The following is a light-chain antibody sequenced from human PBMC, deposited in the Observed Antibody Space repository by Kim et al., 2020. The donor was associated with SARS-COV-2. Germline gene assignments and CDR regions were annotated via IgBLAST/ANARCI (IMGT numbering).Light chain of an antibody. CDR1: KLGDEH. J-gene: IGLJ3*02. CDR3: QAWDSTTAV. Sequence: SYELTQPPSVSVSPGQTASITCSGDKLGDEHASWYQQKPGQSPVLVIFQDTKRPSGIPERFSGSNSGNTATLTISGTQAMDEADYYCQAWDSTTAVFGGG. CDR2: QDT. V-gene: IGLV3-1*01.